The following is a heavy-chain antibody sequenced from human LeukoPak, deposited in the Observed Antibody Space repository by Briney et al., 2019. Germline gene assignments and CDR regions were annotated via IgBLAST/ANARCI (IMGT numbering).Heavy chain of an antibody. CDR1: GFTFDDYI. CDR3: ATGRGLIGGAFDI. D-gene: IGHD3-22*01. J-gene: IGHJ3*02. Sequence: GGSLRLSCAASGFTFDDYIMHWARQAPGKGLEWVSLISWDGDTTYYADSVKGRFTISRDNSKNSQYLQMNSLRIEDTALCFCATGRGLIGGAFDIWGQGTMVTVSS. V-gene: IGHV3-43*01. CDR2: ISWDGDTT.